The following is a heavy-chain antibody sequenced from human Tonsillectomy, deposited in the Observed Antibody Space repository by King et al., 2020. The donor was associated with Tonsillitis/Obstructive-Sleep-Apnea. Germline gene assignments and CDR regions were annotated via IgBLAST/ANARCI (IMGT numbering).Heavy chain of an antibody. Sequence: ITLKESGPTLVKPPQTLTLTCTFSGFSLSTSGVGVGWIRQPPGQALEWLALIYWDDDKRYSPSLKSRLTITKDTSKNQVVLTMTNMDPVDTATYYCARSQLLYGSGSYSDYWGQGTLVTVSS. CDR2: IYWDDDK. CDR1: GFSLSTSGVG. D-gene: IGHD3-10*01. CDR3: ARSQLLYGSGSYSDY. V-gene: IGHV2-5*02. J-gene: IGHJ4*02.